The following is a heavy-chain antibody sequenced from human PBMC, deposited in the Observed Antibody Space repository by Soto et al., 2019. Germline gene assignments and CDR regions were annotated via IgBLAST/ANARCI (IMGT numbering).Heavy chain of an antibody. Sequence: GGSLRLSCAAPGFTFSSYSMNWVRQAPGKGLEWVSYIRSTSSTVYYADSVKGRFTISRDNAKNSLYLQMNSLRDEDTAVHYCAVHIEYSSSPSGGYYYYGMDVWGQGTTVTVSS. CDR1: GFTFSSYS. D-gene: IGHD6-6*01. J-gene: IGHJ6*02. CDR2: IRSTSSTV. CDR3: AVHIEYSSSPSGGYYYYGMDV. V-gene: IGHV3-48*02.